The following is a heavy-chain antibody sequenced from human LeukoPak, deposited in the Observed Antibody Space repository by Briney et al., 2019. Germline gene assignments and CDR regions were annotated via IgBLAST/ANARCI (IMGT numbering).Heavy chain of an antibody. V-gene: IGHV4-34*01. CDR3: ARQGRPGYFDY. Sequence: SETLSLTCAVYGGSFCGYYWSWIRQPPGKGLEWIGEINHSGSTNYNPSLKSRVTISVDTSKNQFSLKLSSVTAADTAVYYCARQGRPGYFDYWGQGTLVTVSS. CDR1: GGSFCGYY. CDR2: INHSGST. J-gene: IGHJ4*02.